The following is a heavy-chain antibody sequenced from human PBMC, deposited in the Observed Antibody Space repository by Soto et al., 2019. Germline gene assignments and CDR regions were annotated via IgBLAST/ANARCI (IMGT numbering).Heavy chain of an antibody. V-gene: IGHV3-66*01. CDR2: IYSGGST. D-gene: IGHD6-19*01. CDR3: ARDVRIAVAGGHYYYYYRMAV. J-gene: IGHJ6*02. Sequence: HPGGSLRLSCAASGFTVSSNYMSWVRQAPGKGLEWVSVIYSGGSTYYADSVKGRFTISRDNSKNTLYLQMNSLRAEDTAVYYCARDVRIAVAGGHYYYYYRMAVRGQRTTVPVSS. CDR1: GFTVSSNY.